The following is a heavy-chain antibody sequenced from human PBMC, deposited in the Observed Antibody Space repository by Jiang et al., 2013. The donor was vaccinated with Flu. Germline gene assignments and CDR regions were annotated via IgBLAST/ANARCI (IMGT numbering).Heavy chain of an antibody. CDR3: AKDIVESRLRLGELSFEGFDY. J-gene: IGHJ4*02. CDR2: ISWNSGSI. D-gene: IGHD3-16*02. CDR1: GFTFDDYA. Sequence: QLLESGGGLVQPGRSLRLSCAASGFTFDDYAMHWVRQAPGKGLEWVSGISWNSGSIGYADSVKGRFTISRDNAKNSLYLQMNSLRAEDTALYYCAKDIVESRLRLGELSFEGFDYWGQGTLVTVSS. V-gene: IGHV3-9*01.